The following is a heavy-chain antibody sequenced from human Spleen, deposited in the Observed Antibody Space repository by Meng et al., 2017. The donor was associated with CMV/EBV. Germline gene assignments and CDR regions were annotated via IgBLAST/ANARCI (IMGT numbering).Heavy chain of an antibody. CDR2: IYSGDST. CDR1: GFTVSSNY. D-gene: IGHD3-10*01. CDR3: VRDLGYYYGSGTF. V-gene: IGHV3-66*02. J-gene: IGHJ1*01. Sequence: GESLKISCAASGFTVSSNYMSWVRQAPGKGLEWVSVIYSGDSTFYADSVKGRFTISRDNSKSTLLLQMDSLRLEDTAVYYCVRDLGYYYGSGTFWGQGTLVTVSS.